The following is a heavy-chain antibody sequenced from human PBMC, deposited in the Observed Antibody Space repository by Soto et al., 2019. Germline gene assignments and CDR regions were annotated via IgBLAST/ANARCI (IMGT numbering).Heavy chain of an antibody. CDR1: GGSISSYY. D-gene: IGHD2-2*02. CDR2: IYTSGST. V-gene: IGHV4-4*07. Sequence: SETLSLTCTVSGGSISSYYWSWIRQPAGKGLEWIGRIYTSGSTNYNPPLKSRVTMSVDTSKNQFSLKLSSVTAADTAVYYCARVIGGYCSSTSCYKYYYGMDVWGQGTTVTVSS. CDR3: ARVIGGYCSSTSCYKYYYGMDV. J-gene: IGHJ6*02.